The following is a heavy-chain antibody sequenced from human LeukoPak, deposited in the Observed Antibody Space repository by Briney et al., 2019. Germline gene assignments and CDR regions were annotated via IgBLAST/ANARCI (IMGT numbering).Heavy chain of an antibody. D-gene: IGHD6-19*01. CDR2: INPNSGGT. V-gene: IGHV1-2*04. CDR1: GYTFTGYY. CDR3: ARGPIAGAGTIDY. Sequence: GASVKVSCKASGYTFTGYYMHWVRQAPGQGLEWMGWINPNSGGTNYAQKFQGWVTMTRDTSISTAYMELSRLRSDDTAVYYCARGPIAGAGTIDYWGKGTLFTAS. J-gene: IGHJ4*02.